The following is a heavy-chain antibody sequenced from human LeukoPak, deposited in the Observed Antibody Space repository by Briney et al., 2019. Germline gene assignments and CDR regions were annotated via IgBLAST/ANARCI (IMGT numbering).Heavy chain of an antibody. CDR2: IYYSGST. J-gene: IGHJ3*02. CDR3: AILDSSGYPRDAFDI. CDR1: GGSISSSSYY. D-gene: IGHD3-22*01. V-gene: IGHV4-39*01. Sequence: SETLSLTRTVSGGSISSSSYYWGWIRQPPGTGLEWIGSIYYSGSTYYNPSLKSRVAISVDTSKNQFSLKLSSVTAADTAVYYCAILDSSGYPRDAFDIWGQGTMVTVSS.